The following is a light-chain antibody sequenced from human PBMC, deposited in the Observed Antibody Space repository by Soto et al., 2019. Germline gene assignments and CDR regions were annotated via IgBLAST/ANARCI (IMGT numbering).Light chain of an antibody. CDR1: QSISRS. J-gene: IGKJ3*01. V-gene: IGKV1-39*01. CDR2: AAS. Sequence: DIQMTQPPSSLSASLGDRVTITCRASQSISRSLNWYQQKPEKAPKVLIYAASSVESGFPSRFSGSGSGTDFTLTISSLQPADFASYEWKQSFGVPVTFGPGTPVEIK. CDR3: KQSFGVPVT.